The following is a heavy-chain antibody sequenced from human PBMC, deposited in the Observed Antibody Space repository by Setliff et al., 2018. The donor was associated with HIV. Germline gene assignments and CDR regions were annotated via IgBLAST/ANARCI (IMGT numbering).Heavy chain of an antibody. CDR1: GGSFRGYY. D-gene: IGHD6-13*01. J-gene: IGHJ5*02. CDR2: IDHSGST. Sequence: SETLSLTCAVYGGSFRGYYWNWIRQSPDKGLEWIGEIDHSGSTNYNPSLRSRVIMSAYTPKSQFSVNLTSLTAGDTAVYYCARGTKGSRWSVTRINWFDTWGQGTLVTVSS. CDR3: ARGTKGSRWSVTRINWFDT. V-gene: IGHV4-34*01.